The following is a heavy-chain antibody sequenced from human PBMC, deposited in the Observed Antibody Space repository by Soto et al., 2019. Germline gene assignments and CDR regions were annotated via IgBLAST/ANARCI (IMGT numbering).Heavy chain of an antibody. D-gene: IGHD3-10*01. CDR2: ILNDGSNR. CDR1: EFTFSNYG. V-gene: IGHV3-33*01. CDR3: ARDDEYSGNGMDV. Sequence: QVQLVESGGGVVQPGRSLRLSCAASEFTFSNYGMHWVRQAPVKGLEWVAVILNDGSNRYPADSVKDRFTSSRDNSKNTLYLQMNSLRAEDTAVYYCARDDEYSGNGMDVWGQGTTVTVS. J-gene: IGHJ6*02.